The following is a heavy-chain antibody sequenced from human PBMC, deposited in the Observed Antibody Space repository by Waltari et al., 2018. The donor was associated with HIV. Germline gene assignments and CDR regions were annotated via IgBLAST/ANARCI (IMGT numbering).Heavy chain of an antibody. V-gene: IGHV3-21*04. D-gene: IGHD3-10*01. Sequence: VYLVESGGGLVKPGGSLNLSCEGSGSGLRDYTINWVRQAPGKGLEWVSSVSQKGDYVYYTDAMKGRLSITRDNSKNLMFLEMTRLRPEDSATYFCTTLADTTMGRDWYFDLWGRGVWVIVST. CDR2: VSQKGDYV. J-gene: IGHJ2*01. CDR1: GSGLRDYT. CDR3: TTLADTTMGRDWYFDL.